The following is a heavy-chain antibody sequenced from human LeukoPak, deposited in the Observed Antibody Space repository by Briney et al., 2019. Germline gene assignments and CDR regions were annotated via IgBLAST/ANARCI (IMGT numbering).Heavy chain of an antibody. CDR3: ARVTRGSSSWYGYYFDY. CDR2: MNPNSGNT. CDR1: GYTFTSYD. Sequence: GASVKVSCKASGYTFTSYDINWVRQATGQGLEWMGWMNPNSGNTGYAQKFQGRVTMTRNTSISTAYMELSSLRSEVTAVYYCARVTRGSSSWYGYYFDYWGQGTLVTVSS. D-gene: IGHD6-13*01. V-gene: IGHV1-8*01. J-gene: IGHJ4*02.